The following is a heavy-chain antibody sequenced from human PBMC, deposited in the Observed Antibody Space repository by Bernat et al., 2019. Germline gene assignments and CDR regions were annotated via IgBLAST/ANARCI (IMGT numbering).Heavy chain of an antibody. J-gene: IGHJ4*02. D-gene: IGHD6-13*01. CDR2: ISYGGST. Sequence: LQESGPGLVRPSQTLSLICAVSGGSIGDDGNYWGWIRQHPGKGLEWIGYISYGGSTFYNPSLKSRVSLSVDKSKNEFSLRLTSATAADTAIYFCARVAYSSSWHYFDYCGQGTLVTVSS. CDR3: ARVAYSSSWHYFDY. CDR1: GGSIGDDGNY. V-gene: IGHV4-31*11.